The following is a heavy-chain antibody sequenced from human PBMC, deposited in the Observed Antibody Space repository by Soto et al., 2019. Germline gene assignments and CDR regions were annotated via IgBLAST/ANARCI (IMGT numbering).Heavy chain of an antibody. CDR1: GGSISGYY. D-gene: IGHD2-21*02. Sequence: QVQLQESGPGLVKPSETLSLTCTVSGGSISGYYWSWIRQPPGKGLEWIGYMYNTGSTVYNPSFKSRVTISVATSKNQFSLKLSSVPAADTAVYYCARDLWGYCGTDCSPLDVWGQGTTVTVSS. CDR3: ARDLWGYCGTDCSPLDV. J-gene: IGHJ6*02. CDR2: MYNTGST. V-gene: IGHV4-59*01.